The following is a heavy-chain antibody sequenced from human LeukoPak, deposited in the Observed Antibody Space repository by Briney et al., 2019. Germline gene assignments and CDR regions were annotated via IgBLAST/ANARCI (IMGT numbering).Heavy chain of an antibody. D-gene: IGHD2-2*01. CDR2: IYHSGST. V-gene: IGHV4-4*02. CDR1: GGSISSSNW. J-gene: IGHJ4*02. CDR3: ARFGTAAANFDY. Sequence: SETLPLTCAVSGGSISSSNWWSWVRQPPGKGLEWIGEIYHSGSTNYNPSLKSRVTISVDTPKNQFSLKLSSVAAADTAVYYCARFGTAAANFDYWGQGTLVTVSS.